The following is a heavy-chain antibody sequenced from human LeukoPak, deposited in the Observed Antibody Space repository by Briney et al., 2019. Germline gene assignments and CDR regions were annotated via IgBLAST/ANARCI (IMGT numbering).Heavy chain of an antibody. D-gene: IGHD3-22*01. J-gene: IGHJ4*02. CDR1: GGSISSYY. CDR3: ARGGWNKFDS. V-gene: IGHV4-59*01. CDR2: IFYSGTT. Sequence: SETLSLTCTVSGGSISSYYRSWIRQPPGKGLEWIGFIFYSGTTNYNPSLKSRVTISVDTSKNQFSLKLSSVTAADTAVYYCARGGWNKFDSWGQGTLVTVSS.